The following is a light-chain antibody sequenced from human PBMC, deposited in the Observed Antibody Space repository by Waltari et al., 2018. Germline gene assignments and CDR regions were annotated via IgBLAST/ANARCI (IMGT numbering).Light chain of an antibody. V-gene: IGLV2-14*01. CDR3: SSFTSTHTYV. CDR1: SSDVGGYNY. J-gene: IGLJ1*01. CDR2: EVN. Sequence: QSALTQPASVSGSPGQSITISCTGTSSDVGGYNYVAWYQKHPGKAPKLIIYEVNNWPAGVSTRFSGSKSGNTASLTISGLQAEDEADYFCSSFTSTHTYVFGSGTKVNVL.